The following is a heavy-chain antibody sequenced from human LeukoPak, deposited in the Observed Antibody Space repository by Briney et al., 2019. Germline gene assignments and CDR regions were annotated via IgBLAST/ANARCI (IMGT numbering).Heavy chain of an antibody. D-gene: IGHD3-22*01. CDR3: ARHRNYYDSSTGFDY. V-gene: IGHV4-59*08. CDR1: GGSFSSYY. Sequence: SETLSLTCTVSGGSFSSYYWGWIRQPPGEGLEWIGYIYYTGTTNYNPSLKSRVTISVDTSKNQFSLKLSSVTAADTAVYYCARHRNYYDSSTGFDYWGQGTLVTVSS. CDR2: IYYTGTT. J-gene: IGHJ4*02.